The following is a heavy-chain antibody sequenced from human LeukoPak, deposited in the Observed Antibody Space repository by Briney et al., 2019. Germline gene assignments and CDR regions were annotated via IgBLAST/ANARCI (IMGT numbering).Heavy chain of an antibody. CDR1: GYSISSGYY. J-gene: IGHJ6*04. Sequence: SETMSLTCAVSGYSISSGYYWGWIRQPPGKGLEWIGGIYHSGSTYYNPSLKSRVTISVDTSKNQFSLKLSSVTAADTAVYYCARDSLLLWFGEPHYYYYGMDVWGKGTTVTVSS. CDR2: IYHSGST. V-gene: IGHV4-38-2*02. CDR3: ARDSLLLWFGEPHYYYYGMDV. D-gene: IGHD3-10*01.